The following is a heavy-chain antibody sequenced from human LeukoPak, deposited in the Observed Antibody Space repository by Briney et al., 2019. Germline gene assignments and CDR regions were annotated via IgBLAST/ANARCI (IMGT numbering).Heavy chain of an antibody. CDR1: GGSLSGYY. D-gene: IGHD5-12*01. V-gene: IGHV4-34*01. J-gene: IGHJ4*02. CDR2: INHSGST. Sequence: PSETLSLTCAVYGGSLSGYYWSWIRQPPGKGLEWIGEINHSGSTNYNPSLKSRVTISVDTSKNQFSLKLSSVTAADTAVYYCARGLRTRSGYGLDPWGQGTLVTVSP. CDR3: ARGLRTRSGYGLDP.